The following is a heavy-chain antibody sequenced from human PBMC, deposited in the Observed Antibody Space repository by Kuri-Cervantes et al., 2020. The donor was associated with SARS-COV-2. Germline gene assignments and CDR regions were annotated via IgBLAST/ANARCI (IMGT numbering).Heavy chain of an antibody. CDR1: GFTFSSYG. D-gene: IGHD3-10*01. V-gene: IGHV3-23*01. J-gene: IGHJ1*01. Sequence: GGSLRLSCAASGFTFSSYGMSWVRQAPGKGLEWVSSISGSGGSTYYADSVKGRFTISRDNAKNSLYLQMNSLRAEDTAVYYCARAQNTYGSGSYVYFQHWGQGTLVTVSS. CDR3: ARAQNTYGSGSYVYFQH. CDR2: ISGSGGST.